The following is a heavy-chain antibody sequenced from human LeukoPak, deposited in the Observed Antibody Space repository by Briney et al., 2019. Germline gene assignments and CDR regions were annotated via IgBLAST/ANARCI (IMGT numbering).Heavy chain of an antibody. J-gene: IGHJ4*02. V-gene: IGHV4-34*01. Sequence: SETLSLTCAVYGGSFSGYYWSWIRQPPGKGLEWIGEINHSGSTNYNPSLKSRVTISVDTSMNQFSLKLSSVTAADTAVYYCARGRPDIVVVPAAGRYFDYWGQGTLVTVSS. CDR2: INHSGST. CDR3: ARGRPDIVVVPAAGRYFDY. D-gene: IGHD2-2*01. CDR1: GGSFSGYY.